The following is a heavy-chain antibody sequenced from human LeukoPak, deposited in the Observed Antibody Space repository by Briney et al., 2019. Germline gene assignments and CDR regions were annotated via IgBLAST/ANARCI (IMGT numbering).Heavy chain of an antibody. Sequence: SETLSLTCTVSGGSISSYYWSWIRQPAGKGLEWIGRIYTSGSTNYNPSLKCRVTMSVDTSKNQFSLKLSSVTAADTAVYYCARDGYYYDSSGYYEKMYYFDYWGQGTLVTVSS. CDR2: IYTSGST. D-gene: IGHD3-22*01. J-gene: IGHJ4*02. CDR3: ARDGYYYDSSGYYEKMYYFDY. CDR1: GGSISSYY. V-gene: IGHV4-4*07.